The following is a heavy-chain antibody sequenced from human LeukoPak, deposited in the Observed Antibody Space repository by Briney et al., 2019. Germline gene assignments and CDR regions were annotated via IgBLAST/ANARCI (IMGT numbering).Heavy chain of an antibody. CDR1: GYSFTSYW. J-gene: IGHJ3*02. Sequence: GESLKISCKGSGYSFTSYWLAWVRQMPGKGLEWMGVIYPGDSETRYGPSFQGQVSTSADKSISTAYLQWSSLKASDTAMYYCGRQRGRMTGYAAGVFDIGGQGKRVTVFS. V-gene: IGHV5-51*01. CDR3: GRQRGRMTGYAAGVFDI. D-gene: IGHD3-9*01. CDR2: IYPGDSET.